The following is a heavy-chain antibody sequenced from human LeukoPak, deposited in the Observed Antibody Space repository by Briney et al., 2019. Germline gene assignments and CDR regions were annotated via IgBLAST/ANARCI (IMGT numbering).Heavy chain of an antibody. CDR2: ISGSGGST. V-gene: IGHV3-23*01. J-gene: IGHJ4*02. Sequence: PGGTLRLSCAASGFTFSSYGMSWVRQAPGKGLEWVSAISGSGGSTFYADSVRGRFTFSRDNSKNTLYLQMNSLRPEDTAVYYCTKGENYDLDYWGQGTLVTVSS. CDR1: GFTFSSYG. D-gene: IGHD3-3*01. CDR3: TKGENYDLDY.